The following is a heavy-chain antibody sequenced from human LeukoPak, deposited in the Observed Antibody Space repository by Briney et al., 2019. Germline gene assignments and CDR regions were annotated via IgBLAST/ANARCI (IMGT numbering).Heavy chain of an antibody. CDR2: IYYSGST. CDR1: GGSISSGGYY. J-gene: IGHJ3*02. D-gene: IGHD5-12*01. CDR3: ARDRYSGSLDAFDI. V-gene: IGHV4-31*03. Sequence: SQTLSLTCTVSGGSISSGGYYWSWIRQHPGKGLEWIGYIYYSGSTYYNPSLKSRVTISVDTSKNQFSLKLSSVTAADTAVYYCARDRYSGSLDAFDIWGQGTMVTVSS.